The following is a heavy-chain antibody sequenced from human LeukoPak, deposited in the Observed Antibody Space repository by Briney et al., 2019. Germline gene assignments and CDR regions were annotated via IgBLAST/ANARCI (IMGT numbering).Heavy chain of an antibody. CDR1: GFSFRSHG. V-gene: IGHV3-30*03. CDR3: ARDPGGEPDY. D-gene: IGHD3-16*01. Sequence: PGGSLRLSCAASGFSFRSHGMHWVRQAPGKGLEWVAVISHDGNTKYYADSVKGRFTITRDNSKNTLFLQTNSLRADDTAMYYCARDPGGEPDYWGQGTLVTVSS. CDR2: ISHDGNTK. J-gene: IGHJ4*02.